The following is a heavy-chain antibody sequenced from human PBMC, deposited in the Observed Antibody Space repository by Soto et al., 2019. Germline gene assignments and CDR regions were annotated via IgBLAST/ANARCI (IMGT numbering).Heavy chain of an antibody. CDR1: GFTFSSYG. CDR3: AKCSPAYCGSDCYCWYCDL. V-gene: IGHV3-30*18. D-gene: IGHD2-21*02. CDR2: ISYDGSNK. Sequence: QVQLVESGGGVVQPGRSLRLSCAASGFTFSSYGMHWVRQAPGKGLEWVAVISYDGSNKYYADSVKGRFTISRDNSKNKLYLQLNSLRAEDTAVYYCAKCSPAYCGSDCYCWYCDLWGRGTLVTVSS. J-gene: IGHJ2*01.